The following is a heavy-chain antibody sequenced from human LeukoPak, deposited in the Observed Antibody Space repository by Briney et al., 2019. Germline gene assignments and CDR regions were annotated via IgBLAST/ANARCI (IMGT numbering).Heavy chain of an antibody. Sequence: SETLSLTCTVSGGPISSYYWSWIRQPAGKGLEWIGRIYTSGSTNYNPSLKSRVTMSVDTSKNQFSLKLSSVTAADTAVYYCARVEVNYDFWSGYYYWFDPWGQGTLVTVSS. CDR1: GGPISSYY. J-gene: IGHJ5*02. D-gene: IGHD3-3*01. V-gene: IGHV4-4*07. CDR3: ARVEVNYDFWSGYYYWFDP. CDR2: IYTSGST.